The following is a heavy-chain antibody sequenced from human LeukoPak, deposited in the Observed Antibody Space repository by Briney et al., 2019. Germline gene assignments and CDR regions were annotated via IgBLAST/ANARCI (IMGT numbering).Heavy chain of an antibody. Sequence: PGGSLRLSCAVSGLTVSGSYMSWVRQAPGKGLEWVSIIFSGGTIHYADSVKGRFTISRDNSKNTVYLHMSSLRAEDTAVYYRARDSGYAFDIWGQGTMVTVSS. CDR1: GLTVSGSY. CDR2: IFSGGTI. CDR3: ARDSGYAFDI. V-gene: IGHV3-53*01. D-gene: IGHD1-26*01. J-gene: IGHJ3*02.